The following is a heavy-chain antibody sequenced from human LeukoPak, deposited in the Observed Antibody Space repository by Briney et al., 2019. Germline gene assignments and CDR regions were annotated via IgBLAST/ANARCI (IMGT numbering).Heavy chain of an antibody. V-gene: IGHV4-59*08. CDR2: IYYSGST. D-gene: IGHD5-24*01. J-gene: IGHJ6*02. CDR1: GGSISSYY. CDR3: ARLDFRDGYNWDYYYGMDV. Sequence: SETLSLTCTVSGGSISSYYWSWIRQPPGKGLEWIGYIYYSGSTNYNPSLKSRVTISVDTSKNQFSLKLSSVTAADTAVYYCARLDFRDGYNWDYYYGMDVWGQGTTVTVSS.